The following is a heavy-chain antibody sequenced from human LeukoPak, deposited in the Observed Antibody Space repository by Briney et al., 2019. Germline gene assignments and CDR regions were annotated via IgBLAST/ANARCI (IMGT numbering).Heavy chain of an antibody. CDR1: GYTFTSYG. CDR2: ISAYNGNT. J-gene: IGHJ3*02. CDR3: ATASEHIVVVTATPGAFDI. D-gene: IGHD2-21*02. Sequence: GAPVKVSCKASGYTFTSYGISWVRQAPGQGLEWMGWISAYNGNTNYAQKLQGRVTMTTDTSTSTAYMELRSLRSDDTAVYYCATASEHIVVVTATPGAFDIWGQGTMVTVSS. V-gene: IGHV1-18*01.